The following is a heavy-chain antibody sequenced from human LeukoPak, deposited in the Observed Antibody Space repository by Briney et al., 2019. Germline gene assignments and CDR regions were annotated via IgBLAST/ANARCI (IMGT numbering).Heavy chain of an antibody. CDR2: IYYSGST. CDR3: ASRSGSHGGGFDY. Sequence: SETLSLTCTVSGGSISSSSYYWGWIRQPPGKGLEWIGSIYYSGSTYYNPSLKSRVTISVDTSKNQFSLKLSSVTAADTAVYYCASRSGSHGGGFDYWGQGTLVTVSS. CDR1: GGSISSSSYY. D-gene: IGHD1-26*01. V-gene: IGHV4-39*01. J-gene: IGHJ4*02.